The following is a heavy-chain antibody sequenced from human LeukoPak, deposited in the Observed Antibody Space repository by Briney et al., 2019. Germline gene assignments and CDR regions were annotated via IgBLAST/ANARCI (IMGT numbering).Heavy chain of an antibody. CDR1: GFTFSSYS. CDR2: ISSSSTI. J-gene: IGHJ6*02. CDR3: ARDPSAVYGVDV. Sequence: GGSLRLSCAASGFTFSSYSMNWVRQAPGKGLEWVSYISSSSTIYYADSVKGRFTISRDNAKNSLYLQMSSLRAEDTAVYYRARDPSAVYGVDVWGQGTTVTVSS. V-gene: IGHV3-48*01.